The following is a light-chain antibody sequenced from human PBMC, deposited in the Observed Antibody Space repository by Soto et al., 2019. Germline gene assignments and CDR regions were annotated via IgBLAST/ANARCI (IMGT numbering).Light chain of an antibody. CDR3: QQYNNWPPIT. V-gene: IGKV3-15*01. J-gene: IGKJ5*01. CDR2: GAS. Sequence: EIVMTQSQATLSVSPRERATLSCRASQSVSGNLAWYQQKPGQAPRLLIYGASTRATGIPARFSGSGSGTEFTLTISSLQSEDVAVYYCQQYNNWPPITFGQGTRLEIK. CDR1: QSVSGN.